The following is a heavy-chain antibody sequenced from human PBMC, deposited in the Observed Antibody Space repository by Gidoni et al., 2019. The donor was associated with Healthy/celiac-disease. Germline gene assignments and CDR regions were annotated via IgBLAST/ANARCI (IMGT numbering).Heavy chain of an antibody. J-gene: IGHJ6*03. Sequence: QVPLVQSGAEVKKPGSSVKVSCKASACTFSSYAISWLRQAPGQGLEWMGGVIPIFGTANYAQKFQGRVTITADKSTSTAYMELSSLRSEDTAVYYCARGLRGSSSGRNDYYYYYMDVWGKGTTVTVSS. CDR2: VIPIFGTA. D-gene: IGHD6-19*01. V-gene: IGHV1-69*06. CDR1: ACTFSSYA. CDR3: ARGLRGSSSGRNDYYYYYMDV.